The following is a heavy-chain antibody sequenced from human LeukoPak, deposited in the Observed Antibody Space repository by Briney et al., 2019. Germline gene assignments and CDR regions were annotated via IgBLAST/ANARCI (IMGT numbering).Heavy chain of an antibody. CDR3: ARGLGLRWQYFDY. D-gene: IGHD4-23*01. CDR1: GGSFSGYY. V-gene: IGHV4-34*01. J-gene: IGHJ4*02. CDR2: INHSGST. Sequence: SETLSLTCAVYGGSFSGYYWGWIRQPPGKGLEWIGEINHSGSTNYNPSLKSRVTISVDTSKNQFSLKLTSVTAADTAVYYCARGLGLRWQYFDYWGQGTLVTVSS.